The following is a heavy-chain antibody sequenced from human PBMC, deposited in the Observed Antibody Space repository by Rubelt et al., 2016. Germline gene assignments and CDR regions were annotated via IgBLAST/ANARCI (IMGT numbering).Heavy chain of an antibody. V-gene: IGHV4-39*07. J-gene: IGHJ6*02. CDR1: GGSISRSTYY. D-gene: IGHD2-15*01. Sequence: QLQLQESGPGLVKPSETLSLTCTVSGGSISRSTYYWGWIRQPPGKGLEWSGEIKHSGRVYYKPSPKSRGTISVDKSKNQVSLKLSSLTAADTALYYWARGRCSGGKCYPYSYFAMDVWGQGTTVTVSS. CDR2: IKHSGRV. CDR3: ARGRCSGGKCYPYSYFAMDV.